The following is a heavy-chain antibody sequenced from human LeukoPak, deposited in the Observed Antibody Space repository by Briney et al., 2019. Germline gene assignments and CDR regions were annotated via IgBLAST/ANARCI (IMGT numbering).Heavy chain of an antibody. J-gene: IGHJ4*02. D-gene: IGHD6-19*01. Sequence: KPSETLSLTCTVSGGSISSSSSYWGWIRQPPGKGLEWIGTIYYSGGTYFNPSLDSRVTISVDTSKNQFSLRLSSVTAADTAVYYCARHAYRSGWLDFWGQGTLVTVSS. CDR1: GGSISSSSSY. V-gene: IGHV4-39*01. CDR2: IYYSGGT. CDR3: ARHAYRSGWLDF.